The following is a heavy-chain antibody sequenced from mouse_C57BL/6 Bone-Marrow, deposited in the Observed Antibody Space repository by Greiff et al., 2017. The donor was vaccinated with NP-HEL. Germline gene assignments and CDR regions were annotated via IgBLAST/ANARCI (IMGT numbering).Heavy chain of an antibody. V-gene: IGHV5-12*01. J-gene: IGHJ3*01. CDR3: ARSSWFAY. CDR1: GFTFSDYY. CDR2: ISNGGGST. Sequence: EVNVVESGGGLVQPGGSLKLSCAASGFTFSDYYMYWVRQTPEQRLEWVAYISNGGGSTYYPDTVKGRFTISRDNAKNTLYLQRSRLKAEDTAMYYCARSSWFAYWGQGTLVTVSA.